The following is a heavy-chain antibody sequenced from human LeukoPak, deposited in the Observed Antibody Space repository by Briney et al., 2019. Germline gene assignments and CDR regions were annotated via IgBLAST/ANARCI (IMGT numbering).Heavy chain of an antibody. Sequence: GESLKISCKGSGYSFTSYWIGWVRQMPGKGLEWMGIIYPGDSDTRYSPSFQGQVTISADKSISTAYLQWSSLKASDTAMYYCATGPTPKREGVYFDYWGQGTLVTVSS. J-gene: IGHJ4*02. V-gene: IGHV5-51*01. CDR1: GYSFTSYW. D-gene: IGHD1-14*01. CDR3: ATGPTPKREGVYFDY. CDR2: IYPGDSDT.